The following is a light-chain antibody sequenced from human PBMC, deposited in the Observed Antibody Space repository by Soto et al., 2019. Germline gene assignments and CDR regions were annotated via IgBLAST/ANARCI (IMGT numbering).Light chain of an antibody. Sequence: QSALTQPASVSGSPGQSITISCTGTSSDVGGYKPVSWYQHHPGKAPKLIIYEGSKRPSGVSNRFSGSKSGNTGSLTISGLQAEDEGDYYCCSYAGNNIQVVFGGGTKLTVL. CDR2: EGS. J-gene: IGLJ2*01. CDR3: CSYAGNNIQVV. V-gene: IGLV2-23*01. CDR1: SSDVGGYKP.